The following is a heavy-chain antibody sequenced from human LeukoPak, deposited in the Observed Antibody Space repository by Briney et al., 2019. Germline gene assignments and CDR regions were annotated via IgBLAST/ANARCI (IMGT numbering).Heavy chain of an antibody. Sequence: GRSLRLSCAASGFTFSSYAMHWVRQAPGKGLEWVAVISYEGSNKYYADSVKGRFTISRDNSKNTLYLQMNSLRAEDTAVYYCARDLATSSGWYTNWFDPWGQGTLVTVSS. CDR1: GFTFSSYA. CDR2: ISYEGSNK. CDR3: ARDLATSSGWYTNWFDP. J-gene: IGHJ5*02. V-gene: IGHV3-30-3*01. D-gene: IGHD6-19*01.